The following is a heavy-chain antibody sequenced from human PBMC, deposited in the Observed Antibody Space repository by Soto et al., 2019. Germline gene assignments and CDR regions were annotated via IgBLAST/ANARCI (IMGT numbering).Heavy chain of an antibody. Sequence: PSETLSLTCTVSGDSISSVYNYWSWIRQPPGEGLEWIGYIYYSGSTNYNPSLKSRVTISVDTSKNQFSLKLSSVTAADTAVYYCARRYGGTFDYWGQGTLVTVSS. CDR2: IYYSGST. J-gene: IGHJ4*02. CDR3: ARRYGGTFDY. V-gene: IGHV4-61*01. CDR1: GDSISSVYNY. D-gene: IGHD2-15*01.